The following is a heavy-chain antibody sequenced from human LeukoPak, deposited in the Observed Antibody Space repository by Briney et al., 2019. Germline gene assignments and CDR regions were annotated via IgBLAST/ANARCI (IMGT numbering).Heavy chain of an antibody. CDR1: GFSFSNYA. CDR3: AKVPLQWLIGFDY. D-gene: IGHD6-19*01. J-gene: IGHJ4*02. V-gene: IGHV3-23*01. Sequence: PGGSLRLSCAASGFSFSNYAMNWVRQAPGQGLEWVSTISGSGGTTYYADSVKGRFTISRDNSKNTLYLQMNSLRVADTAVYYCAKVPLQWLIGFDYWGQGALVTVSS. CDR2: ISGSGGTT.